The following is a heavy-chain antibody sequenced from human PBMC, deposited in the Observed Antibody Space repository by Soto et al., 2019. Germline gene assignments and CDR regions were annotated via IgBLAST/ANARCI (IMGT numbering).Heavy chain of an antibody. Sequence: QVQLVQSGAEVKKPGASVKVSCKASGYTFTSYDINWVRQATGQGLEWMGWMNPNSGNTGYAQKFQGRVTMTRNTSIGTANMELSSLRSEYTAVYYGARERGASSPFDYWGQGTLVTVSS. CDR1: GYTFTSYD. D-gene: IGHD6-19*01. CDR3: ARERGASSPFDY. V-gene: IGHV1-8*01. J-gene: IGHJ4*02. CDR2: MNPNSGNT.